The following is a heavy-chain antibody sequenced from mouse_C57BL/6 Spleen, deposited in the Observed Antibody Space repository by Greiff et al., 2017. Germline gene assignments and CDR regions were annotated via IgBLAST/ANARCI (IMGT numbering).Heavy chain of an antibody. CDR3: AISNYSSCDYFDY. D-gene: IGHD2-12*01. CDR2: IHPNSGST. CDR1: GFTFTSYW. J-gene: IGHJ2*01. V-gene: IGHV1-64*01. Sequence: QVKLQQPGAELVKPGASVKLSCKASGFTFTSYWMHWVKQRPGQGLEWIGMIHPNSGSTNYTEKFKSKATLTVDKSSSTAYMQLSSLTSEDSAVYYCAISNYSSCDYFDYWGQGTTLTVSS.